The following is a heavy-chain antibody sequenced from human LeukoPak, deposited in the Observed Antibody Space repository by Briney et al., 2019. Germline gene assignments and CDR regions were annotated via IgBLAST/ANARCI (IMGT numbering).Heavy chain of an antibody. V-gene: IGHV3-21*01. Sequence: GGSLRLSCAASGFTFSSYSMNWVRQAPGKGLEWVTSISSSSSYIYYADSVKGRFTISRDNAKNSLYLQMNSLRAEDTAVYYCARGTDYYDRYGMDVWGQGTTVTVSS. D-gene: IGHD1-14*01. CDR2: ISSSSSYI. CDR1: GFTFSSYS. CDR3: ARGTDYYDRYGMDV. J-gene: IGHJ6*02.